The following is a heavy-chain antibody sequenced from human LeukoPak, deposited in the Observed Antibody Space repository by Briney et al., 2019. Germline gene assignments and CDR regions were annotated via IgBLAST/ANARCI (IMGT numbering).Heavy chain of an antibody. J-gene: IGHJ3*02. CDR2: INADGSSA. CDR1: GFTLSNYW. D-gene: IGHD1-14*01. Sequence: GGSLRLSCAASGFTLSNYWMHWVRQAPGKGLVWVSRINADGSSASYADSVKGRFTTSRDNSKNSLHLQMNSLRAEDTAVYYCAREFRTSKDAFDIWGQGTMVTVSS. V-gene: IGHV3-74*01. CDR3: AREFRTSKDAFDI.